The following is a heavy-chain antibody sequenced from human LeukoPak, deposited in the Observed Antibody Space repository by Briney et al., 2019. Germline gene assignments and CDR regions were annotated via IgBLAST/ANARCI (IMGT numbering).Heavy chain of an antibody. CDR1: GFTFRSYA. CDR2: ISGDGGRT. Sequence: PGGSLRLSCATSGFTFRSYAMSWVRQAPGKGLEWVSAISGDGGRTFYADSVKGRFTISRDNSRNTLFLQMNSLRAEDTAVYYCAKEIGSCCFFDFWGQGTLVTVSS. J-gene: IGHJ4*02. V-gene: IGHV3-23*01. D-gene: IGHD2-15*01. CDR3: AKEIGSCCFFDF.